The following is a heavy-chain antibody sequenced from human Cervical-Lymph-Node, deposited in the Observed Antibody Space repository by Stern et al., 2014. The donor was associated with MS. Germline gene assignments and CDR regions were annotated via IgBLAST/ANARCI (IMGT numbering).Heavy chain of an antibody. J-gene: IGHJ4*02. V-gene: IGHV7-4-1*02. CDR2: TNTDTGSP. CDR1: GYIFTNYA. Sequence: VQLLESGSELKKPGASVKISCKASGYIFTNYAIHWVRQAPGQGLEWMGWTNTDTGSPTYAQAFTGRFVFSLDTSVSTAYLQISSLKAEDTAVYYCASTVSAAAYWGQGTLVAVSS. CDR3: ASTVSAAAY. D-gene: IGHD6-25*01.